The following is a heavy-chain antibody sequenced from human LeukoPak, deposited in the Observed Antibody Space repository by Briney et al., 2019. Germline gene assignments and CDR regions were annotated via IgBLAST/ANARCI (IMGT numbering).Heavy chain of an antibody. CDR2: IRYDGSNK. V-gene: IGHV3-30*02. Sequence: GGSLRLSCAASGFTFISFGMHWVRQAPGKGLEWVAFIRYDGSNKYYADSVKGRFTISRDNSKNTLYLQMSSLRAEDTAVYYCAKDVGQLWSLGYYYYMDVWGKGTTVTVSS. CDR3: AKDVGQLWSLGYYYYMDV. J-gene: IGHJ6*03. CDR1: GFTFISFG. D-gene: IGHD5-18*01.